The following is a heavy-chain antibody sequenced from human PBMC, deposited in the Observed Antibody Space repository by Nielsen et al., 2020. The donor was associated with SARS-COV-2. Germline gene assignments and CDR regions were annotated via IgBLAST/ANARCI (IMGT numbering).Heavy chain of an antibody. CDR2: IYYSGST. J-gene: IGHJ6*03. Sequence: SETLSLTCTVSGGSISSYYWSWIRQPPGKGLEWIGYIYYSGSTNYNPSLKSRVTISVDTSKNQFSLKLSSVTAADTAVYYCARVTRITIFGVVTKYYHYYMDVWGKGTTVTVSS. D-gene: IGHD3-3*01. V-gene: IGHV4-59*01. CDR3: ARVTRITIFGVVTKYYHYYMDV. CDR1: GGSISSYY.